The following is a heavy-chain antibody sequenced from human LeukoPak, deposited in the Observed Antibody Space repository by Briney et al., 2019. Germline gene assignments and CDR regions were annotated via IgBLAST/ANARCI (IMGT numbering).Heavy chain of an antibody. CDR2: ISGSGGST. CDR1: GFTFSSYA. J-gene: IGHJ4*02. CDR3: ARRGGSSWSSFDY. Sequence: GSLRLSCAASGFTFSSYAMSWVRQAPGKGLEWVSAISGSGGSTYYAASVKGRFTISRDNSGNRVFLQLNSLRVEDTAVYYCARRGGSSWSSFDYWGQGTLVTVSS. V-gene: IGHV3-23*01. D-gene: IGHD6-13*01.